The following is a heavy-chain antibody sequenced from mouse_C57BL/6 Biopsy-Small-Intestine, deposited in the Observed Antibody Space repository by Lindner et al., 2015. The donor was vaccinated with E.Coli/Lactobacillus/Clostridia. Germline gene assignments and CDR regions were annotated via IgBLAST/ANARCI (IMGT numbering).Heavy chain of an antibody. CDR2: IDPEDGET. CDR3: TKGDDGLFAN. CDR1: GFSIKDYY. D-gene: IGHD2-3*01. V-gene: IGHV14-2*01. J-gene: IGHJ3*01. Sequence: VQLQESGAELVKPGASVKLSCTASGFSIKDYYIHWVKQRTEQGLEWIGRIDPEDGETRYAPKFQGKATITADTSSNTAYLHLSSLTSEDTAVYYCTKGDDGLFANWGQGTLVTVSA.